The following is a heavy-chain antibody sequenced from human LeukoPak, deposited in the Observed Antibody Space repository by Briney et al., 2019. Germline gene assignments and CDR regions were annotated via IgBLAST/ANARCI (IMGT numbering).Heavy chain of an antibody. V-gene: IGHV3-7*01. CDR3: AKDALTGYYIVAGAYFDY. CDR1: GFTFSNFF. CDR2: ITQDGSAK. Sequence: GGSLRLSCAASGFTFSNFFMSWVRQAPGEGLEWVASITQDGSAKYYEDSVKGRFTISRDNSKNTLYLQMNSLRAEDTAVYYCAKDALTGYYIVAGAYFDYWGQGTLVTVSS. D-gene: IGHD3-9*01. J-gene: IGHJ4*02.